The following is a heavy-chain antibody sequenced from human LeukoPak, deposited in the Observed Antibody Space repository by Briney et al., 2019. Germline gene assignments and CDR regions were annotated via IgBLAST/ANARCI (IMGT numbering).Heavy chain of an antibody. J-gene: IGHJ4*02. CDR1: GYTFTSYD. CDR3: ATQRYYYDSSGYYAYLDY. Sequence: GASVKVSCKASGYTFTSYDINWVRQATGQGLEWMGWMNPNSGNTGYAQKFQGRVTITRNTSISTAYMELSSLRSEDTAVYYCATQRYYYDSSGYYAYLDYWGQGTLVTVSS. CDR2: MNPNSGNT. D-gene: IGHD3-22*01. V-gene: IGHV1-8*03.